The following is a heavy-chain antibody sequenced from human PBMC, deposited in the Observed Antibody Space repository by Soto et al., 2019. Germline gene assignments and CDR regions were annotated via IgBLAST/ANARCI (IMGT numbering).Heavy chain of an antibody. Sequence: SGFTCSSYWMSWVRQAPGKGLEWLANIKQDGSEKYYVDSVKVRFTISRDNAKNSLYLQMNSLRAEDTAVYYCASSAGIAAAGTAPGSFDYWGQGTLVTVSS. CDR1: GFTCSSYW. V-gene: IGHV3-7*03. D-gene: IGHD6-13*01. J-gene: IGHJ4*02. CDR3: ASSAGIAAAGTAPGSFDY. CDR2: IKQDGSEK.